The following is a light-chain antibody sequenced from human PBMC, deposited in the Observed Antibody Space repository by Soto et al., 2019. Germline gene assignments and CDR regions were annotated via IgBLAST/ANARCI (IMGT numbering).Light chain of an antibody. J-gene: IGLJ3*02. V-gene: IGLV2-11*01. CDR3: CSYAGSYPLWV. CDR1: SSDVGDYNY. Sequence: QSALTQPRSVSGSTGQSVTISCTGTSSDVGDYNYVSWYQQHPGKAPKLMIYDVNKRPSGVPDRFSGSKSGNTASLTISGLQAEDEADYYCCSYAGSYPLWVFGGGTKGTVL. CDR2: DVN.